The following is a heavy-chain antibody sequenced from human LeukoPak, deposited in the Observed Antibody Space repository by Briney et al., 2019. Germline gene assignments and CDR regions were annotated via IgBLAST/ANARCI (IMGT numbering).Heavy chain of an antibody. CDR1: GFTFSSYS. Sequence: TGGSLRLSCAASGFTFSSYSMTWVRQAPGKGLEWVSYISSSSSTIYYADSVKGRFTISRDNAKNSLYLQMNSLRDEDTAVYYCAREGAVAGRGPVFDYWGQGTLVTVSS. D-gene: IGHD6-19*01. J-gene: IGHJ4*02. CDR2: ISSSSSTI. V-gene: IGHV3-48*02. CDR3: AREGAVAGRGPVFDY.